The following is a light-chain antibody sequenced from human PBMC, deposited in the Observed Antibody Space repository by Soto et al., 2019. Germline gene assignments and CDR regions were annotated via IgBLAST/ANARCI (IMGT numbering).Light chain of an antibody. V-gene: IGLV1-44*01. CDR2: SNN. CDR1: SSNIGSNT. Sequence: QSVLTQPPSASGTPGQRVTISCSGSSSNIGSNTVNWYQQLPGTAPKLLIYSNNQRPSGVPDRFSGSKSGTSASLAISGLWWEEGGDYYCAAWDEGLLVFGGGTKVPAL. CDR3: AAWDEGLLV. J-gene: IGLJ3*02.